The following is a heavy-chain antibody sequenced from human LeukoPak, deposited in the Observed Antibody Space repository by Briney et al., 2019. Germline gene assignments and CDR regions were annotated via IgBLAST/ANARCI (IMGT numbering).Heavy chain of an antibody. D-gene: IGHD1-1*01. CDR3: ARDPVPNWNDVVYFDY. V-gene: IGHV3-21*01. Sequence: PGGSLRLSWAASGFTFSSYNMNWVRQAPGKGLEWVSSISSGGSFMYYADSVKGRFTISRDNAKNSLYLQMNSLRAEDTAVYYCARDPVPNWNDVVYFDYWGQGTLVTVSS. CDR1: GFTFSSYN. J-gene: IGHJ4*02. CDR2: ISSGGSFM.